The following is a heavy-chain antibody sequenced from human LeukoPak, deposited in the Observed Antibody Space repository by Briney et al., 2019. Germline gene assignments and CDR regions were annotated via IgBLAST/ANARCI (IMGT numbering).Heavy chain of an antibody. CDR1: GDSISSTSYY. CDR2: IYYSGST. J-gene: IGHJ6*03. Sequence: SETLSLTCTVSGDSISSTSYYWGWIRQPPGKGLEWIGYIYYSGSTNYNPSLKSRVTISVDTSKNQFSLKLSSVTAADTAVYYCARGGYYLWARWGPPSDYYYMDVWGKGTTVTVSS. D-gene: IGHD2-21*01. V-gene: IGHV4-61*05. CDR3: ARGGYYLWARWGPPSDYYYMDV.